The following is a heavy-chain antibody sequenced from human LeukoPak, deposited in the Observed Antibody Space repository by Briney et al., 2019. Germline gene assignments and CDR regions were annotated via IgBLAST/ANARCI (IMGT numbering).Heavy chain of an antibody. CDR3: ARDPGSSYSSGWYVGVDY. V-gene: IGHV1-18*01. D-gene: IGHD6-19*01. Sequence: ASVKVSCKASGYTFTSYGISWVRQAPGQGLEWMGWISAYNGNTNYAQKLQGRVTMTTDTSTSTAYMELRSLRSDDTAVYYCARDPGSSYSSGWYVGVDYWGQGTLVTVSS. CDR2: ISAYNGNT. CDR1: GYTFTSYG. J-gene: IGHJ4*02.